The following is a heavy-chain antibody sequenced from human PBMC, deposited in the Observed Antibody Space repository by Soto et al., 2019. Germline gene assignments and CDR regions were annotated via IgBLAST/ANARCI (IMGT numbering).Heavy chain of an antibody. Sequence: ASVKVSCKASGYTFTGYYMHWVRQAPGQGLEWMGWINPNSGGTNYAQKFQGWVTMTRDTSISTAYMELSRLRSDDTAVYYCARARRVGYCSSTSCPTLYYYYGMDVWGQGTTVTVSS. CDR1: GYTFTGYY. D-gene: IGHD2-2*01. CDR2: INPNSGGT. V-gene: IGHV1-2*04. CDR3: ARARRVGYCSSTSCPTLYYYYGMDV. J-gene: IGHJ6*02.